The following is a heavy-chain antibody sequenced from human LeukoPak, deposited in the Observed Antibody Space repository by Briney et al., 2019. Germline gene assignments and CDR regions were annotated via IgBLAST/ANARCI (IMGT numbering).Heavy chain of an antibody. J-gene: IGHJ4*02. CDR2: ISSGSSYR. Sequence: PGGSLRLSCAASGFTFTSYSMNWVRQAPGKGLEWVSSISSGSSYRYYADSVKGRFTISRDNAKSSLYLQMNSLRAEDTAVYYCARGHDYGDYGLGYWGQGTPVTVSS. D-gene: IGHD4-17*01. CDR3: ARGHDYGDYGLGY. V-gene: IGHV3-21*01. CDR1: GFTFTSYS.